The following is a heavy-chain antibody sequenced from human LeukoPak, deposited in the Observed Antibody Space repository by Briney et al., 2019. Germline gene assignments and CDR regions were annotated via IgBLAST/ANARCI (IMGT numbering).Heavy chain of an antibody. CDR2: ISGSGGST. J-gene: IGHJ4*02. D-gene: IGHD1-26*01. CDR1: GFTFSSYG. Sequence: GGTLRLSCAASGFTFSSYGMSWVRQAPGKGLEWVSAISGSGGSTYYADSVKGRFTISRDNAKNSLYLQMNSLRAEDTAVYYCARSAKGFEATTDFDYWGQGTLVTVSS. V-gene: IGHV3-23*01. CDR3: ARSAKGFEATTDFDY.